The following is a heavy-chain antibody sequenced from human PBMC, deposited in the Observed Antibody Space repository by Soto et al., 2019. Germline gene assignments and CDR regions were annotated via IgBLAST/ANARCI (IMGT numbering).Heavy chain of an antibody. CDR1: GFTFSSYA. V-gene: IGHV3-23*01. CDR2: ISGSGGGT. Sequence: EVQLLESGGGLVQPGGSLRLSCAASGFTFSSYAMSWVRQAPGKGLEWVSAISGSGGGTYYADSVKGRFTISRDNSKNTLYLQMNSLRAEDTAVYYCAKDISVLRFLEWGGGAFDIWGQGTMVTVSS. J-gene: IGHJ3*02. CDR3: AKDISVLRFLEWGGGAFDI. D-gene: IGHD3-3*01.